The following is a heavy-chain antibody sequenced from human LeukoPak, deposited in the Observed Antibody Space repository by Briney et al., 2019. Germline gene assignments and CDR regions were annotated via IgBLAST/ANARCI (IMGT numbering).Heavy chain of an antibody. CDR2: IIPIFGTA. V-gene: IGHV1-69*01. CDR3: ASKCGSTSCYYFDY. J-gene: IGHJ4*02. Sequence: GSSVKVSCKASGGTFSSYAISWVRQAPGQGLEWMGGIIPIFGTANYAQKFQGRVTITADESTSTAYMELSSLRSEDTAVYYCASKCGSTSCYYFDYWGQGTLVTVSS. D-gene: IGHD2-2*01. CDR1: GGTFSSYA.